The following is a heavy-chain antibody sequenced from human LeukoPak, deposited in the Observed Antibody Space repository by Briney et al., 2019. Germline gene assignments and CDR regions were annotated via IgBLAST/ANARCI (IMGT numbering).Heavy chain of an antibody. CDR2: IAFDDTDR. CDR1: GFTFSTYG. V-gene: IGHV3-30*19. J-gene: IGHJ4*02. Sequence: GGSLRLSCVASGFTFSTYGIHWVRQAPGKGLEWVAAIAFDDTDRYYIDSVKGRFTISRDDSKNTLYLHMTSLRAEGTAVYYCTNSDDYGDYWGQGTLVTVSS. CDR3: TNSDDYGDY.